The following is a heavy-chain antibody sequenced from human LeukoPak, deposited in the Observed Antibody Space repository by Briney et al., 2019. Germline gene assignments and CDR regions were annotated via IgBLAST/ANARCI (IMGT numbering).Heavy chain of an antibody. CDR1: ANSFTTYG. V-gene: IGHV1-18*01. J-gene: IGHJ6*02. CDR3: ARETYYDILTGYVDYYGMDV. D-gene: IGHD3-9*01. CDR2: ISAYNGNT. Sequence: GASVKVSCKASANSFTTYGFSWVRQAPGQGLEWMGWISAYNGNTNYAQKLQGRVTMTTDTSTTTACMELRSLRSDDTAVYYCARETYYDILTGYVDYYGMDVWGQGTTVTVSS.